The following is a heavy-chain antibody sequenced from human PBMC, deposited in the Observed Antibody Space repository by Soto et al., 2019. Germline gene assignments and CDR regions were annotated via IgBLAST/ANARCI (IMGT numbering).Heavy chain of an antibody. CDR1: GGTFSSYA. J-gene: IGHJ6*02. V-gene: IGHV1-69*13. D-gene: IGHD6-19*01. CDR2: IIPIFGTA. CDR3: ARDRWLHQPAYGMDV. Sequence: SVKVSCKASGGTFSSYAISWVRQAPGQGLEWMGGIIPIFGTANYAQKFQGRVTITADESTSTAYMELSSLRSEDTAAYYCARDRWLHQPAYGMDVWGQGTTVTVSS.